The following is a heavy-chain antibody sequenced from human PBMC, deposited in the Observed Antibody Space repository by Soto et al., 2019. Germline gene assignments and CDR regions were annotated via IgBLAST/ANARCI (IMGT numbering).Heavy chain of an antibody. Sequence: QVQLQESGPGLVKPSQTLSLTCTVSGGSISSGGYYWSWIRQHPGKGLEWIGYIYYSGSTYYNPSLKSRVTISVDASKNQLSLKLSSVTAADTAVYYCARDGCSGGSCYSGSGAFDIWGQGTMVTVSS. CDR3: ARDGCSGGSCYSGSGAFDI. CDR2: IYYSGST. D-gene: IGHD2-15*01. CDR1: GGSISSGGYY. J-gene: IGHJ3*02. V-gene: IGHV4-31*03.